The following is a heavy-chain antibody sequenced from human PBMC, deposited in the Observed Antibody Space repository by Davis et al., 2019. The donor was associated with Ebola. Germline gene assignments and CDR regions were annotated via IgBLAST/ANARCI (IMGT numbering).Heavy chain of an antibody. CDR1: GFTFSNYS. J-gene: IGHJ4*02. CDR2: ISTSSSTI. V-gene: IGHV3-48*02. D-gene: IGHD3-22*01. CDR3: VRDYYDSSGYWGSGY. Sequence: GESLKISCAASGFTFSNYSMNWVRQAPGKGLEWVSYISTSSSTIYYADSVKGRFTISRDNAKNSLYLQMNSLRDEDTAVYYCVRDYYDSSGYWGSGYWGQGTLVTVSS.